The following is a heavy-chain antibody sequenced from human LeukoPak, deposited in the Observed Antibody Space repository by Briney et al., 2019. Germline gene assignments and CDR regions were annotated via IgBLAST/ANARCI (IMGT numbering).Heavy chain of an antibody. D-gene: IGHD5-24*01. CDR3: ARQGDGYNLQPQFDY. CDR1: GGSISSSSYY. Sequence: SETLSLTCTVSGGSISSSSYYWGWIRQPPGKGLEWIGSIYYSGSTYYNPSLKSRVTISVDTSKNQFSLKLSSVTAADTAVYYCARQGDGYNLQPQFDYWGQGTLVTASS. V-gene: IGHV4-39*01. CDR2: IYYSGST. J-gene: IGHJ4*02.